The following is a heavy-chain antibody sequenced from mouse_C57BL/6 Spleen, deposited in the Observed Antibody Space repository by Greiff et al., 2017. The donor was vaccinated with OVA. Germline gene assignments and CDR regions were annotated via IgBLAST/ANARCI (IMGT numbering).Heavy chain of an antibody. J-gene: IGHJ3*01. CDR3: AREGGISAWFAD. D-gene: IGHD1-3*01. CDR2: ISDGGSYT. CDR1: GFTFSSYA. V-gene: IGHV5-4*01. Sequence: EVQVVESGGGLVKPGGSLKLSCAASGFTFSSYAMSWVRQTPEKRLEWVATISDGGSYTYYPDNVKGRFTISRANAKNNLYLQMSHLKFEDTAMYYCAREGGISAWFADWGQGTLVTVSA.